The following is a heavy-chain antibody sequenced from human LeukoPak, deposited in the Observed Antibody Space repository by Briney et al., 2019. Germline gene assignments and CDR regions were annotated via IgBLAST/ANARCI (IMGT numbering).Heavy chain of an antibody. CDR2: ISSSSSYI. V-gene: IGHV3-21*01. CDR3: ARDPGGQWLVGNWFDP. CDR1: GFTVSSNY. J-gene: IGHJ5*02. Sequence: GGSLRLSCAASGFTVSSNYMNWVRQAPGKGLEWVSSISSSSSYIYYADSVKGRFTISRDNAKNSLYLQMNSLRAEDTAVYYCARDPGGQWLVGNWFDPWGQGTLVTVSS. D-gene: IGHD6-19*01.